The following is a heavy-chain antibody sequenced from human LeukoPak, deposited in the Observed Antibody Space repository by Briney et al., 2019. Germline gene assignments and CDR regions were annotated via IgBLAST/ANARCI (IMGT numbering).Heavy chain of an antibody. CDR2: LHMTGRT. V-gene: IGHV4-4*09. CDR3: ATSYDAKLAPFDL. Sequence: SETLSLTCTVSGVSFSSFQWSWIRQSPVKGLEGIGNLHMTGRTDFNPSLKSRVTISVDTSKSQFSLLVTSVSAADTAIYFCATSYDAKLAPFDLLGQGILVTVSS. J-gene: IGHJ4*02. CDR1: GVSFSSFQ. D-gene: IGHD2-8*01.